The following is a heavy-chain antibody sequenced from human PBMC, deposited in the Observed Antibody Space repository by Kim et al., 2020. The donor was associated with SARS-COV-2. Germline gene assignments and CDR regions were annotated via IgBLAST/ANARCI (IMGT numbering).Heavy chain of an antibody. CDR3: AKEGPYPDYDSSGYLIPAYYYYYGMDV. Sequence: GGSLRLSCAASGFTFSSYGMHWVRQAPGKGLEWVAVISYDGSNKYYADSVKGRFTISRDNSKNTLYLQMNSLRAEDTAVYYCAKEGPYPDYDSSGYLIPAYYYYYGMDVWGQGTTVTVSS. CDR2: ISYDGSNK. J-gene: IGHJ6*02. V-gene: IGHV3-30*18. CDR1: GFTFSSYG. D-gene: IGHD3-22*01.